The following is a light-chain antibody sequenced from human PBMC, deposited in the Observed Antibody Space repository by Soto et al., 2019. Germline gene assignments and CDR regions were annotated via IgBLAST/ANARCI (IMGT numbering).Light chain of an antibody. CDR2: DAS. J-gene: IGKJ4*01. CDR3: QQRSERPLT. CDR1: QSVSTY. Sequence: EMVLTQSPGTLSLSPGERANKFCRASQSVSTYLAWYQHKPGQAPSLLIYDASNRATGVPARCSGSGSGTDFTLTITALEPEDFALYYCQQRSERPLTFGGGTKVDIK. V-gene: IGKV3-11*01.